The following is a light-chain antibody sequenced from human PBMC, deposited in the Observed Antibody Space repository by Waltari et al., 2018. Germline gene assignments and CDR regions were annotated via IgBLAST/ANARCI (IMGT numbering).Light chain of an antibody. CDR3: QQNYNTPPT. J-gene: IGKJ1*01. V-gene: IGKV1-39*01. CDR2: AAS. CDR1: RSISTS. Sequence: DIQMTQSPSSLSASIGDRVTVTCRASRSISTSLNWYQQKPGKAPNLLIYAASSLQSGVPSRFSGIGSGTDFTLTISSLQPEDFATYYCQQNYNTPPTFGPGTKVEV.